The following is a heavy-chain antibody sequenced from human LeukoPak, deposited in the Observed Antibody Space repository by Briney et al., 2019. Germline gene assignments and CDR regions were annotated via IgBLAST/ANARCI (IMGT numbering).Heavy chain of an antibody. Sequence: SETLSLTCAVFGGSISSGDYPWSWIRQPPGKGLEWIGYIFHTGHTSYNPSLKSRVTISVDMSKNQLSLKLSSVTAADTAVYYCARGPGIAAAYNWFDPWGQGTLVTVSS. CDR1: GGSISSGDYP. CDR3: ARGPGIAAAYNWFDP. CDR2: IFHTGHT. J-gene: IGHJ5*02. D-gene: IGHD6-13*01. V-gene: IGHV4-30-2*01.